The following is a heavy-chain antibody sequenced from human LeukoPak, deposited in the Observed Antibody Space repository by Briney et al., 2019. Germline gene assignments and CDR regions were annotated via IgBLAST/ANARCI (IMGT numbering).Heavy chain of an antibody. Sequence: SETLSLTCAVYGGSFSGYYWSWIRQPPGKGLEWIGEINHSGSTNYNPSLKSRVTISVDTSKNQFSLKLRSVTAADTAVYYCARGVFYWNYGYFDYWGQGTLVTVSS. CDR1: GGSFSGYY. J-gene: IGHJ4*02. CDR3: ARGVFYWNYGYFDY. D-gene: IGHD1-7*01. CDR2: INHSGST. V-gene: IGHV4-34*01.